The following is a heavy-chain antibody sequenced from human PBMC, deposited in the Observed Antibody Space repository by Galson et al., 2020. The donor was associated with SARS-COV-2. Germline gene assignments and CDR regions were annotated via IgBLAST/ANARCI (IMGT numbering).Heavy chain of an antibody. Sequence: SVKVSCKASGGTFSSYAISWVRQAPGQGLEWMGGIIPIFGTANYAQKFQGRVTITADESTSTAYMELSSLRSEDTAVYYCARGLLRYDFWSGLYYYYYMDVWGKGTTVTVSS. D-gene: IGHD3-3*01. J-gene: IGHJ6*03. CDR2: IIPIFGTA. V-gene: IGHV1-69*13. CDR1: GGTFSSYA. CDR3: ARGLLRYDFWSGLYYYYYMDV.